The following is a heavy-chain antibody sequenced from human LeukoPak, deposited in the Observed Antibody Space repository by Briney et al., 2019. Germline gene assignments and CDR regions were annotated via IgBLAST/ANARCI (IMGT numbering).Heavy chain of an antibody. Sequence: PSETLSLTCTVSGGSISSYYWSWIRQPAGEGLEWIGRIYTSGSTTYHPSLKSRVTMSVDTSTNQFSLKLSSVTAADTAVYYCARVDIVATIAYWGQGTLVTVSS. CDR2: IYTSGST. D-gene: IGHD5-12*01. CDR3: ARVDIVATIAY. CDR1: GGSISSYY. V-gene: IGHV4-4*07. J-gene: IGHJ4*02.